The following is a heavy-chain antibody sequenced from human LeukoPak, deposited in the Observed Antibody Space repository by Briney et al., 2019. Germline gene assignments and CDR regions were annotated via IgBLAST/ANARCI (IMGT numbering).Heavy chain of an antibody. CDR1: GFTFSSYW. V-gene: IGHV3-74*01. D-gene: IGHD5-18*01. CDR2: INSDGSST. Sequence: PGGFLRLSCAASGFTFSSYWMHWVRQAPGKGLVWVSRINSDGSSTSYADSVKGRFTISRDNAKNTLYLQMNSLRAEDTAVYYCARGTPVDTAMVRDLDYWGQGTLVTVSS. J-gene: IGHJ4*02. CDR3: ARGTPVDTAMVRDLDY.